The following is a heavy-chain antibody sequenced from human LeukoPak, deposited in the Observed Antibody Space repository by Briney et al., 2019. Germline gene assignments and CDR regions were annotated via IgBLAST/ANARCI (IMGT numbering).Heavy chain of an antibody. CDR3: ATYRQVLLPFES. Sequence: PGGSLRLSCEDSRFTFRSYEMNWVRQPPGKGLEWVSSIFPSGGEIHYADSVRGRFTISRDNSKSTLSLQMNSLRAEDTAIYYCATYRQVLLPFESWGQGTLVTVSS. J-gene: IGHJ4*02. CDR2: IFPSGGEI. CDR1: RFTFRSYE. V-gene: IGHV3-23*01. D-gene: IGHD2-8*02.